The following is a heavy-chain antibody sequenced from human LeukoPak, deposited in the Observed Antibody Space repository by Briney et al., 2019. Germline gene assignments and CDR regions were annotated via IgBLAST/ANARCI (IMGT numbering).Heavy chain of an antibody. CDR1: GYTFTGHY. J-gene: IGHJ4*02. Sequence: ASVKVSCKASGYTFTGHYMHWVRQAPGQGLEWMGWINPNSGGTNYAQKFQGRVTMTRDTSIGTAYMELSRLRSDDTAVYYCARAPSRQYYYDSSGYHYFDYWGQGTLVTVSS. V-gene: IGHV1-2*02. D-gene: IGHD3-22*01. CDR3: ARAPSRQYYYDSSGYHYFDY. CDR2: INPNSGGT.